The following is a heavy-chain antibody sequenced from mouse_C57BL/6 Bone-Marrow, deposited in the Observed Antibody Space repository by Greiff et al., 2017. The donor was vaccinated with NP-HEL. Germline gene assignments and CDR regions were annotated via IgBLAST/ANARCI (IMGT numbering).Heavy chain of an antibody. CDR2: ISRGGSYT. Sequence: EVQLVESGGDLVKPGGSLKLSCAASGFTFSSYGMSWVRQTPDKRLEWVATISRGGSYTYYPDSVKGRFTLSRDNAKNTLYLQMSSLKSEDTAMYYSARQGLITTVVALYSYAMGDWGKGTSVTVSS. CDR3: ARQGLITTVVALYSYAMGD. CDR1: GFTFSSYG. D-gene: IGHD1-1*01. V-gene: IGHV5-6*01. J-gene: IGHJ4*01.